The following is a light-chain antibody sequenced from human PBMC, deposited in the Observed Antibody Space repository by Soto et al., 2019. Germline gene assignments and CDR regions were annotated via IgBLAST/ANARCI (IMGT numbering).Light chain of an antibody. CDR2: AAS. Sequence: DIQMTQSPSSVSASVGDRVTITCRASQGISSWLAWYQQKPGKAPKLLIYAASSLQSGVPSRFSGSRSRRQFPLARGTLPPDDFATYYGHCYNSYSEVFCQGTK. CDR3: HCYNSYSEV. J-gene: IGKJ1*01. V-gene: IGKV1D-16*01. CDR1: QGISSW.